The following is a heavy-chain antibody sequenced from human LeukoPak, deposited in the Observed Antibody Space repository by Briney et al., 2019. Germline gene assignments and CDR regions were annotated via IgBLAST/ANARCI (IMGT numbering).Heavy chain of an antibody. J-gene: IGHJ4*02. Sequence: GGSLRLSCATSGLSFSGAWMTWVRQPPGKGLEWVGRITSRNDGETTHYAAPVKGRFTISRDDSKHTIYLQMNSLKNEDTAVYYCNTDINTIYDKVHWGQGTLVTVSS. CDR1: GLSFSGAW. CDR2: ITSRNDGETT. V-gene: IGHV3-15*01. CDR3: NTDINTIYDKVH. D-gene: IGHD5/OR15-5a*01.